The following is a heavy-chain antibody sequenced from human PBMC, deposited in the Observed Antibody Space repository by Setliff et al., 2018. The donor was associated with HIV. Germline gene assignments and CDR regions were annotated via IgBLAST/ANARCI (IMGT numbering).Heavy chain of an antibody. J-gene: IGHJ4*02. D-gene: IGHD6-25*01. Sequence: SVKVSCKASGGTLNTFALSWVRQTPGQGLEWMGGVIPIFGAANYAQKFQARVTITTDESTNTAFMELCRLNSDDTATYFCVTSPGSFTSVDETEAGDYWGQGTLVTVSS. CDR1: GGTLNTFA. CDR3: VTSPGSFTSVDETEAGDY. CDR2: VIPIFGAA. V-gene: IGHV1-69*05.